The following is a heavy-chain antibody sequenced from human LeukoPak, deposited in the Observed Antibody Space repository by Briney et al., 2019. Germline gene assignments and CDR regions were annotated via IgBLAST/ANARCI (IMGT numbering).Heavy chain of an antibody. CDR1: GGSISSSNYY. CDR2: IYYSGST. D-gene: IGHD6-19*01. V-gene: IGHV4-39*01. Sequence: SETLSLTCTVSGGSISSSNYYWGWIRQPPGKGLGWIGNIYYSGSTYYKPSLKTRVTISVDTSKNQFSLKLTSVTAADTAVYYWSSHASVDGNGPRPLDYWGQGSLVTVSS. J-gene: IGHJ4*02. CDR3: SSHASVDGNGPRPLDY.